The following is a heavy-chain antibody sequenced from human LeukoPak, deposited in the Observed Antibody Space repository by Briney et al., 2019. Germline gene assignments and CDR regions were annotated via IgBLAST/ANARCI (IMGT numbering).Heavy chain of an antibody. Sequence: PGGSLRLSCAASGFTFSNYWMTWVRQVPGKGLEWVANIKQDGSEKNYVDSVKGRFTISRDNAKNSLYLQMNSLTADDTAVYYCARGYCSGGSCHFDSWGQGTLVTVSP. CDR2: IKQDGSEK. D-gene: IGHD2-15*01. CDR1: GFTFSNYW. J-gene: IGHJ4*02. CDR3: ARGYCSGGSCHFDS. V-gene: IGHV3-7*02.